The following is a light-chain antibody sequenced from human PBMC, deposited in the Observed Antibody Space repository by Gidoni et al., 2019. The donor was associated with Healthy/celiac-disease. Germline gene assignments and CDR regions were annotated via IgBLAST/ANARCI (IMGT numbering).Light chain of an antibody. CDR2: DAS. Sequence: DIQMTQSPSSLSASVGDRVTITCQASQDICNYLNWYQQKPGKAPKLLIYDASNLETGVPSRCSGSGSGTDFTFTISSLQPEDIATYYCQQYDNQITFGQGTRLEIK. CDR1: QDICNY. CDR3: QQYDNQIT. J-gene: IGKJ5*01. V-gene: IGKV1-33*01.